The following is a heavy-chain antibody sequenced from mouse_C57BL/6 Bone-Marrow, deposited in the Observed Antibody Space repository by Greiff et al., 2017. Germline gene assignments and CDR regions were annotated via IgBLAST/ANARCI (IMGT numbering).Heavy chain of an antibody. V-gene: IGHV5-4*01. J-gene: IGHJ2*01. CDR3: ARENFPYYYGSSFDY. Sequence: EVQVVESGGGLVKPGGSLKLSCAASGFTFSSYAMSWVRQTPEKRLEWVATISDGGSYTYYPDNVKGRFTISRDNAKNNLYLQMSHLKSEDTAMYYCARENFPYYYGSSFDYWGQGTTLTGSS. CDR2: ISDGGSYT. D-gene: IGHD1-1*01. CDR1: GFTFSSYA.